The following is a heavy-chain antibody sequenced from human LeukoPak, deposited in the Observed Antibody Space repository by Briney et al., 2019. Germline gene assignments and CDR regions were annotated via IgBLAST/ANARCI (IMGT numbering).Heavy chain of an antibody. D-gene: IGHD6-19*01. Sequence: PGGSLRLSCAASGFTFSSYAMSWVRQAPGKGLEWVSAIGGSGGSTFYADSVKGRFTISRDNSKNTLYLQMNSLRAEDTAVYYCAKELRQWLALLAYYYYGMDVWGQGTTVTVSS. J-gene: IGHJ6*02. CDR2: IGGSGGST. V-gene: IGHV3-23*01. CDR1: GFTFSSYA. CDR3: AKELRQWLALLAYYYYGMDV.